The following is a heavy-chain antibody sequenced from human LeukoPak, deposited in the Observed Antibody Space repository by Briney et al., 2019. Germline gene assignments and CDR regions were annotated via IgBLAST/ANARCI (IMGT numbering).Heavy chain of an antibody. J-gene: IGHJ4*02. D-gene: IGHD1-14*01. V-gene: IGHV4-34*01. Sequence: SETLSLTCAVYGGSFSGYYWTWIRQPPGKGLDWIGEINHSGSTNYSPSLKSRVTISIDTSKNHFSLKLSSVTAADTAVYYCAGFYNRVELVYYWGQGTLVTVSS. CDR2: INHSGST. CDR1: GGSFSGYY. CDR3: AGFYNRVELVYY.